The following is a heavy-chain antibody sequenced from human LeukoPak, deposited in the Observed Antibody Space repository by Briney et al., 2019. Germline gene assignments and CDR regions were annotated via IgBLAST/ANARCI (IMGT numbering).Heavy chain of an antibody. V-gene: IGHV1-2*06. J-gene: IGHJ4*02. CDR3: ARAKERTKVGATTIDY. CDR2: INPNSGGT. CDR1: GYTFTGYY. D-gene: IGHD1-26*01. Sequence: ASVKVSCKASGYTFTGYYVHWVRQAPGQGLEWMGRINPNSGGTNYAQKFQGRVTMTRDTSISTAYMELSRLRSDDTAVYYCARAKERTKVGATTIDYWGQGTLVTVSS.